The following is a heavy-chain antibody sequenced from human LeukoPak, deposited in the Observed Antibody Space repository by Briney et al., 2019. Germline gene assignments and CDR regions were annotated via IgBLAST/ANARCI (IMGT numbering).Heavy chain of an antibody. Sequence: GGSLRLSCAASGFTFSSYWMHWVRQAPGKGLVWVSRISSDGSSTNYADSVKGRFTISRGNAKNTLYLQMNCLRAEDTAVYYCATSMAVAGGYWGQGTLVTVSS. CDR3: ATSMAVAGGY. V-gene: IGHV3-74*01. CDR2: ISSDGSST. D-gene: IGHD6-19*01. CDR1: GFTFSSYW. J-gene: IGHJ4*02.